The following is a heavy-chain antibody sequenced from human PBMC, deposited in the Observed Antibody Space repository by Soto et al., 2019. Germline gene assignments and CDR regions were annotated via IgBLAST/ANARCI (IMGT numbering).Heavy chain of an antibody. D-gene: IGHD3-9*01. CDR1: GFTFSNFW. CDR2: IEEDGSEE. Sequence: PGGPLRLSCEASGFTFSNFWMSWVRQAPGKGLEWVANIEEDGSEEYYVDSMKGRFTISRDNSKNSLFLQMNSLSAEDTAVYYCARDRRYGSDYWGQGTLVTVSS. CDR3: ARDRRYGSDY. J-gene: IGHJ4*02. V-gene: IGHV3-7*05.